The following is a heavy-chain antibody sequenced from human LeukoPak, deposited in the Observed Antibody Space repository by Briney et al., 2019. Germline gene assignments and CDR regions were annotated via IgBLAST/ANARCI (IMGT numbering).Heavy chain of an antibody. V-gene: IGHV4-59*01. CDR3: ARAGDYYSSGSYLGY. CDR1: GGSISTYY. D-gene: IGHD3-10*01. Sequence: PSETLSLTCTVSGGSISTYYWSWIRQPPGKGLEWIGYIYYRGSANYNPSLKSRLTISVDTSKNQLSLKLTSVTAADTAMYYCARAGDYYSSGSYLGYWGQGTLVTVSS. J-gene: IGHJ4*02. CDR2: IYYRGSA.